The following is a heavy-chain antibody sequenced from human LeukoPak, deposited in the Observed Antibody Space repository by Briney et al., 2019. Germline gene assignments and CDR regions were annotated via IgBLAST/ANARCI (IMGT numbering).Heavy chain of an antibody. J-gene: IGHJ3*02. Sequence: SETLSLTCAVYGGSFSGYYWSWIRQPPGKGLEWIGYIYHSGSTYYNPSLKSRVTISVDRSKNQFSLKLSSVTAADTAVYYCASRGRGDAFDIWGQGTMVTVSS. V-gene: IGHV4-30-2*01. CDR1: GGSFSGYY. CDR3: ASRGRGDAFDI. CDR2: IYHSGST. D-gene: IGHD3-10*01.